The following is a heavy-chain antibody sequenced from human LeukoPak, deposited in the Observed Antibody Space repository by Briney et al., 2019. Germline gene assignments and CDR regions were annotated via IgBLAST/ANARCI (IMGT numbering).Heavy chain of an antibody. CDR3: ARDGGYCSGGSCTASLLNY. CDR2: IDYSGST. D-gene: IGHD2-15*01. Sequence: PSETLSLTCTVSGGTISSGDYYWRWIRQPPGKGLEWIGYIDYSGSTYYNPYLKSRVTISVDTSKNQFSLKLSSVTAADTAVYYCARDGGYCSGGSCTASLLNYWGQGTLVTVSS. J-gene: IGHJ4*02. CDR1: GGTISSGDYY. V-gene: IGHV4-30-4*08.